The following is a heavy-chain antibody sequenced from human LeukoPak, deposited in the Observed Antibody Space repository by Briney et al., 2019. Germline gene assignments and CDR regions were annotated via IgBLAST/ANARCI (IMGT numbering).Heavy chain of an antibody. J-gene: IGHJ4*02. CDR1: GYTFTGYY. V-gene: IGHV1-2*02. CDR2: INPNSGGT. Sequence: ASVKVSCKASGYTFTGYYMHRVRQAPGQGLEWMGWINPNSGGTNYAQKFQGRVTMTRDTSISTAYMELSRLRSDDTAVYYCARGAGSSGYYIHDYWGQGTLVTVSS. D-gene: IGHD3-22*01. CDR3: ARGAGSSGYYIHDY.